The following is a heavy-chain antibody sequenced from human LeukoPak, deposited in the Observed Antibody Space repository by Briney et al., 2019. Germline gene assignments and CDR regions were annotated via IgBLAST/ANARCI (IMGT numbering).Heavy chain of an antibody. Sequence: GGSLRLSCAASGFTFSSYAMSWVRQAPGKGLEWVSSISSSSSYIYYADSVKGRFTISRDNAKNSLYLQMNSLRAEDTAVYYCASPHYYGSGSYEQFDYWGQGTLVTVSS. CDR1: GFTFSSYA. V-gene: IGHV3-21*01. J-gene: IGHJ4*02. CDR2: ISSSSSYI. D-gene: IGHD3-10*01. CDR3: ASPHYYGSGSYEQFDY.